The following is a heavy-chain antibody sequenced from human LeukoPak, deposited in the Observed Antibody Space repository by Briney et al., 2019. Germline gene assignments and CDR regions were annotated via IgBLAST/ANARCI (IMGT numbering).Heavy chain of an antibody. CDR3: ARCQGDDFWSGYFLAYYYYYMDV. J-gene: IGHJ6*03. D-gene: IGHD3-3*01. CDR2: INSDGSST. V-gene: IGHV3-74*01. Sequence: PGGSLRLSCAASGFTFSSYWMHWVRQAPGKGLVWVSRINSDGSSTSYADSVKGRFTISRDNAKNTLYLQMNSLRAEDTAVYYCARCQGDDFWSGYFLAYYYYYMDVWGKGTTVTVSS. CDR1: GFTFSSYW.